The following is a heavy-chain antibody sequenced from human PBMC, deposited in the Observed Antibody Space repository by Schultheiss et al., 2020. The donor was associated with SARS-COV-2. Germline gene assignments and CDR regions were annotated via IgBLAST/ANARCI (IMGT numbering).Heavy chain of an antibody. J-gene: IGHJ1*01. Sequence: GGSLRISCAASGFTFSSCTMNWVRQAAGKGLEWVSSISSSSSYIFYADSVKGRFTISRDNSKNTLYLQMNSLRAEDTAVYYCARGFLWLGGSYYSEYFQHWGQGTLVTVSS. CDR2: ISSSSSYI. V-gene: IGHV3-21*01. CDR1: GFTFSSCT. D-gene: IGHD1-26*01. CDR3: ARGFLWLGGSYYSEYFQH.